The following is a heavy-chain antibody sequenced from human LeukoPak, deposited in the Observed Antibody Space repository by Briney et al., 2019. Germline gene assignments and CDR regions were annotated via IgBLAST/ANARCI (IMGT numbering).Heavy chain of an antibody. CDR3: ARGNEYGGYDPYYYYYMDV. J-gene: IGHJ6*03. D-gene: IGHD5-12*01. CDR1: GGTFSSYA. Sequence: ASVKVSCKASGGTFSSYAISWVRQAPGQGLEWMGRIIPIFGTANYAQKFQGRVTITTDESTSTAYMELSSLRSEDTAVYYCARGNEYGGYDPYYYYYMDVWGKGTTVTVSS. V-gene: IGHV1-69*05. CDR2: IIPIFGTA.